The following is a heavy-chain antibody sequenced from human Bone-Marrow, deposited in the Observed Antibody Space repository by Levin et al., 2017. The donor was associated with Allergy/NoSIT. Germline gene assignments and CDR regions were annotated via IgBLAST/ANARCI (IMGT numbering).Heavy chain of an antibody. CDR3: VREYCSSPSCYFEGSFDP. Sequence: GGSLRLSCTASGFTVSNNYMSWVRQAPGKGLEWVSVIYSGGNTYYKDSVKGRFTISRDNSENTLYLEMSRLRAEDTAVYYCVREYCSSPSCYFEGSFDPWGHGTLVTVSS. V-gene: IGHV3-66*01. CDR1: GFTVSNNY. J-gene: IGHJ5*02. D-gene: IGHD2-2*01. CDR2: IYSGGNT.